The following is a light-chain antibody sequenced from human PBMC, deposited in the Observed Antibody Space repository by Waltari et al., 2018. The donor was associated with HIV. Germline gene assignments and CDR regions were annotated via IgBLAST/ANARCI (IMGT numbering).Light chain of an antibody. CDR1: STDIGAGYD. CDR3: QSYDSSLSAWV. CDR2: GDT. V-gene: IGLV1-40*01. Sequence: QSVLTQPPPVSGAPGQRVTIYCTGSSTDIGAGYDVHWYQHLPGRAPKLLIYGDTNRPSGVPDRFSGSKSGTSASLAITGLQAEDEADYSCQSYDSSLSAWVFGGGTKLTVL. J-gene: IGLJ3*02.